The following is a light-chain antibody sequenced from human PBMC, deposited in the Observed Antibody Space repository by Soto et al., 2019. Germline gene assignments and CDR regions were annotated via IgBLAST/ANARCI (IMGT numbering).Light chain of an antibody. V-gene: IGKV3-20*01. J-gene: IGKJ1*01. CDR3: QQYGSSPWT. Sequence: EIGLTKSPGTLSLSPGERATLSCRASQSVSSSYLAWYQQKPGQAPRLLIYGASSRATGIPDRFSGSGSGTDFTLTISRLEPEDFAVYYCQQYGSSPWTFGQGTKVDIK. CDR1: QSVSSSY. CDR2: GAS.